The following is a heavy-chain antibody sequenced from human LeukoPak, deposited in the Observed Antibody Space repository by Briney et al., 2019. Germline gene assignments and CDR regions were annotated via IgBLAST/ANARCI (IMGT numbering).Heavy chain of an antibody. CDR2: ISGSGGST. J-gene: IGHJ4*02. CDR3: AKGYGSGDY. V-gene: IGHV3-23*01. Sequence: GGSLRLSCAASGFTVSSNYMNWVRQAPGKGLEWVSAISGSGGSTYYADSVKGRFTISRDNSKNTLYLQMNSLRAEDTAVYYCAKGYGSGDYWGQGTLVTVSS. D-gene: IGHD3-10*01. CDR1: GFTVSSNY.